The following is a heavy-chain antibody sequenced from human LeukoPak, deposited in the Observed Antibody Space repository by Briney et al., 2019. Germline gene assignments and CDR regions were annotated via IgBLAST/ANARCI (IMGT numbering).Heavy chain of an antibody. V-gene: IGHV3-23*01. CDR1: GFTFSTYA. Sequence: PTGGSLRLSCAASGFTFSTYALSWVRQAPGKGLEWVSSIRGSDGSTYYADSVKGRFAISRDNYRKMLYLQMNSLRAEDTAVYYCAKDVFGDYGGLDYWGRGTLVTVSS. D-gene: IGHD4-23*01. J-gene: IGHJ4*02. CDR3: AKDVFGDYGGLDY. CDR2: IRGSDGST.